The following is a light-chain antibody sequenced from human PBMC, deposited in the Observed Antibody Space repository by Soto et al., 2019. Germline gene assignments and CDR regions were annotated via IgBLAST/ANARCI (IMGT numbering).Light chain of an antibody. CDR3: LQDYNYPYT. CDR2: AAS. CDR1: QGMRNN. Sequence: AIQMTQSPSSLSASVGHRVIITCRASQGMRNNLGWYQQKPGKAPKLLIYAASSLQSGVPSRFSGSGSGTDFTLTISSLQPEDFATYYCLQDYNYPYTFGQGTKLEIK. J-gene: IGKJ2*01. V-gene: IGKV1-6*01.